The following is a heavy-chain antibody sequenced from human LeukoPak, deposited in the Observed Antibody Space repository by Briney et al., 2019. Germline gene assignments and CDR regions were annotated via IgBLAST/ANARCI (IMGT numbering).Heavy chain of an antibody. CDR1: GGSISSSSYY. J-gene: IGHJ3*02. CDR2: IYYSGST. V-gene: IGHV4-39*01. CDR3: ASRVVAATPYAFDI. D-gene: IGHD2-15*01. Sequence: SETLSLTCTVSGGSISSSSYYWGWIRQPPGKGLEWIGSIYYSGSTYYNPSLKSRVTISVDTSKNQFSLKLSSVTAADTAVYYCASRVVAATPYAFDIWGQGTMVTVSS.